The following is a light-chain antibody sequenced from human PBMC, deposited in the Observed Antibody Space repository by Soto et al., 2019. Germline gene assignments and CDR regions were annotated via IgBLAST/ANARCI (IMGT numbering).Light chain of an antibody. CDR3: QQTYITPLT. CDR2: AAS. J-gene: IGKJ3*01. Sequence: DIQMTQSPSSLSASVGDRVTITCRASQSISSYLNWYQQKPGKAPELLIYAASSLQSGVPSRFSGSGSGTDFTLTISSLQPEDFATYYCQQTYITPLTFGPGTKVDIK. V-gene: IGKV1-39*01. CDR1: QSISSY.